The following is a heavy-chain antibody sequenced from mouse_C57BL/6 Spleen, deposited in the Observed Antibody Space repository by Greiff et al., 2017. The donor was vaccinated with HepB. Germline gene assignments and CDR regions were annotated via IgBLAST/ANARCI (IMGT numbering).Heavy chain of an antibody. J-gene: IGHJ4*01. CDR2: IYPRSGNT. V-gene: IGHV1-81*01. CDR1: GYTFTSYG. D-gene: IGHD1-1*01. CDR3: ARSYYYGSSYSYAMDY. Sequence: QVHVKQSGAELARPGASVKLSCKASGYTFTSYGISWVKQRTGQGLEWIGEIYPRSGNTYYNEKFKGKATLTADKSSSTAYMELRSLTSEDSAVYFCARSYYYGSSYSYAMDYWGQGTSVTVSS.